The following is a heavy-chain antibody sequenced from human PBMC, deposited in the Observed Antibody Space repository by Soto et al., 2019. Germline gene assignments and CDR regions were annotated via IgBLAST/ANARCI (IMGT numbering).Heavy chain of an antibody. Sequence: QVQLQQWGAGLLKPSETLSLTCAVYGGFVSSGSYYWSWIRQPPGKGLEWIGEMSHSGGTHFNPSLMRRVTISVHTSKNKFSLKMSSVTAADTALDYCARVERGTATTGVDAFDIWGPGTMVTVSS. V-gene: IGHV4-34*01. J-gene: IGHJ3*02. CDR2: MSHSGGT. D-gene: IGHD1-1*01. CDR1: GGFVSSGSYY. CDR3: ARVERGTATTGVDAFDI.